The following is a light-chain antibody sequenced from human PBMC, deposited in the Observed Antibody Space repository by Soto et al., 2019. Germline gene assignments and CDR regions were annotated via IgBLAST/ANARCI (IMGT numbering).Light chain of an antibody. J-gene: IGKJ4*01. Sequence: IVLTQSPDTLSLSPGERATLSCRASQRVRAYLAWYQQKPGQAPRLLIYDASNRATGIPARFSGRGSGTDFTLTISSLEPEDFGVYYCQQRSSWPLTVGGGTKVDSK. CDR3: QQRSSWPLT. V-gene: IGKV3-11*01. CDR1: QRVRAY. CDR2: DAS.